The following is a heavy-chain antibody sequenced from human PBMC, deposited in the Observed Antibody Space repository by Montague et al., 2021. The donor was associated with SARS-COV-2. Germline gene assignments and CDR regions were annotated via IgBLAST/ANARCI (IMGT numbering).Heavy chain of an antibody. Sequence: SETLSLTCTVSGASISSYYWSWIRQPAGKGLEWIGRIYPSGSTKYNPSLKSRVTMSVDTSKNQFSLKLSSVTAADTAVYYCARDHMTILFMVYYYSMDVWGQGTTVTVSS. CDR1: GASISSYY. V-gene: IGHV4-4*07. J-gene: IGHJ6*02. CDR2: IYPSGST. CDR3: ARDHMTILFMVYYYSMDV. D-gene: IGHD4/OR15-4a*01.